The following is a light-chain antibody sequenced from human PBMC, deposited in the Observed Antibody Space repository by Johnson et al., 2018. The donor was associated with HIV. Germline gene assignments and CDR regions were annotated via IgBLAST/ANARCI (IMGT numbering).Light chain of an antibody. CDR3: GTWDTILRAGGV. V-gene: IGLV1-51*02. Sequence: QSVLTQPPSVSAAPGQKVTISCSGSSSNIGNNYVSWYQQLPGTAPKLLIYENDKRPSGIPDRFSGSKSGTSATLGITGLQTGDAADSSSGTWDTILRAGGVFGTGTKVTVL. J-gene: IGLJ1*01. CDR1: SSNIGNNY. CDR2: END.